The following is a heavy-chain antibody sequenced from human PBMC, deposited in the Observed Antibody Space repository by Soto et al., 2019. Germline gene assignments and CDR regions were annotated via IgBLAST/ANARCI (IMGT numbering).Heavy chain of an antibody. Sequence: PGESLKISCKGSGYSFTSSWIGWVRQMPGKGLEWMGIIYPGDSDTRYSPSFQGQVTISADKSISTAYLQWSSLKASDTAMYYCARHSYYDSSGYYYPYYYGMDVWGQGTTVTVSS. CDR2: IYPGDSDT. V-gene: IGHV5-51*01. J-gene: IGHJ6*02. D-gene: IGHD3-22*01. CDR1: GYSFTSSW. CDR3: ARHSYYDSSGYYYPYYYGMDV.